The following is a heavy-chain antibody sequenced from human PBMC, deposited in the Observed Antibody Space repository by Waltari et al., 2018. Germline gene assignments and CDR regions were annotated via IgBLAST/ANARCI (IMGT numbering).Heavy chain of an antibody. CDR1: SGSFSGFH. CDR2: ILPSGGT. D-gene: IGHD2-21*02. CDR3: ARGGDCGGDCVLGY. Sequence: QVQLQQWGAGLLKPSETLSLTCVIHSGSFSGFHWSWLRQPPGQGLEWIGEILPSGGTNYNPARKSRVTRSVETFKNQFSLKVVSVDAADTAVYYCARGGDCGGDCVLGYWGQGTLVTVSS. V-gene: IGHV4-34*01. J-gene: IGHJ4*02.